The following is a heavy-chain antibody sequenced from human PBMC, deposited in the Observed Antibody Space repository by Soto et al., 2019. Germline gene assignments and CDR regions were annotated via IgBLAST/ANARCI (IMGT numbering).Heavy chain of an antibody. CDR2: IYHSGST. Sequence: SETLSLTCAVSGGSISSGGYSWSWIRQPPGKGLEWIGYIYHSGSTYYNPSLKSRVTISVDRSKNQFSLKLSSVTAADTAVYYCAREQGPNWFDPWGQGTLVTVS. CDR3: AREQGPNWFDP. CDR1: GGSISSGGYS. J-gene: IGHJ5*02. V-gene: IGHV4-30-2*01.